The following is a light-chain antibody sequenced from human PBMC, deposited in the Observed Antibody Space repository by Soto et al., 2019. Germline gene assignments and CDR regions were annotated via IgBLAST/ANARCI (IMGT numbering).Light chain of an antibody. CDR3: CSYAGSYNFV. Sequence: QSVLTQPRSVSESPGQSVTISCTGTSSDVGGYNYVSWYQHHPGKAPKLMIYDVSKRPSGVPDRFSGSKSGNTASLTISGLQAEDEADYYCCSYAGSYNFVFGTGTKLTVL. J-gene: IGLJ1*01. CDR1: SSDVGGYNY. CDR2: DVS. V-gene: IGLV2-11*01.